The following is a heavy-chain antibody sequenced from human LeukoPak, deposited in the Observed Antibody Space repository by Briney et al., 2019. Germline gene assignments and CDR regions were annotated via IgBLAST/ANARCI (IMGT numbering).Heavy chain of an antibody. Sequence: SETLSLTCAVSGGSISSNSYYWGWIRQPPGTGLEWIGSIYYSGSTYYNPSLKSRVTISVDTSKNQFSLKLDSVTAADTAMYYCTRITIHGNSDYWGQGTLVTVSS. D-gene: IGHD5-24*01. V-gene: IGHV4-39*07. CDR3: TRITIHGNSDY. CDR1: GGSISSNSYY. CDR2: IYYSGST. J-gene: IGHJ4*02.